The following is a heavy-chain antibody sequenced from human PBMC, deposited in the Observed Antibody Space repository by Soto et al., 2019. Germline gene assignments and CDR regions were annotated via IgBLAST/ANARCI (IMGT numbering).Heavy chain of an antibody. CDR1: GYTFTDFG. CDR3: ARELVPAAIAHDAFDI. J-gene: IGHJ3*02. CDR2: ISPYNGNT. V-gene: IGHV1-18*01. D-gene: IGHD2-2*01. Sequence: ASVKVSCKASGYTFTDFGISWVRQAPGQGLEWMAWISPYNGNTNYAQKFQGRVTMTTDTSTSTAYMELRSLRSDDTAVYYCARELVPAAIAHDAFDIWGQGTMVTVSS.